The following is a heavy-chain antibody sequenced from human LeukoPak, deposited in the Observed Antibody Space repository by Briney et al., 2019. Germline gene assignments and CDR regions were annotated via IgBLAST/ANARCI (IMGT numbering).Heavy chain of an antibody. J-gene: IGHJ5*02. D-gene: IGHD3-3*01. CDR2: FNWNGGST. V-gene: IGHV3-20*04. CDR1: GFTFADYC. CDR3: AREVSYRDWSGYYHWFDP. Sequence: TGGSLRLSCAAAGFTFADYCMSWVRQAPGKGREWVSGFNWNGGSTGYADSVKGRLTTSRDNAKNSLYLQMNSLRAEDTALYYCAREVSYRDWSGYYHWFDPWGQGTLVTVSS.